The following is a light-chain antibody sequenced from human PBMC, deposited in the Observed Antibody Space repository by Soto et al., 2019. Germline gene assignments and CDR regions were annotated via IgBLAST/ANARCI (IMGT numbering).Light chain of an antibody. CDR2: DAF. CDR3: QQHSNWPLT. CDR1: QRVNTD. V-gene: IGKV3-15*01. J-gene: IGKJ4*01. Sequence: EIVMTQSPAILSVSPGERATLSCRASQRVNTDVAWYQQKPGQAPRLLIHDAFDRATEIPARFSGSASGTEFTLTISSLQSEAFAVYYCQQHSNWPLTFGGGTKVDIK.